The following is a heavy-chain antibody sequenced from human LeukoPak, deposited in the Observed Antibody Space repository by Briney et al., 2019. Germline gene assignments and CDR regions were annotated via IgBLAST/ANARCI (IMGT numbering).Heavy chain of an antibody. V-gene: IGHV3-74*01. Sequence: GWSLRLSCAASGFTFSSYRMHWVRQAPGKGLVWVSRINSDGSSTSYADSVKGRFTISRDNAKNTLYLQTNSLRAEDTAVYYCARDTAMVYWYFDLWGRGTLVTVSS. J-gene: IGHJ2*01. CDR2: INSDGSST. D-gene: IGHD5-18*01. CDR3: ARDTAMVYWYFDL. CDR1: GFTFSSYR.